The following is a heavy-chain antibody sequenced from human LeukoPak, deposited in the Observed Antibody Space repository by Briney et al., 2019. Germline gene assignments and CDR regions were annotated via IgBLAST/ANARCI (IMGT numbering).Heavy chain of an antibody. Sequence: PSETLSLTCTVSGASISSHYWSWIRQPPGKGLEWIGYIYYSENTNYNSSLKSRVTISEDTSKNQFSLNLTSVTAADTAVYYCAGGNFYDSSGHPYHFHYWGQGTLVTVPS. V-gene: IGHV4-59*11. CDR2: IYYSENT. CDR1: GASISSHY. J-gene: IGHJ4*02. D-gene: IGHD3-22*01. CDR3: AGGNFYDSSGHPYHFHY.